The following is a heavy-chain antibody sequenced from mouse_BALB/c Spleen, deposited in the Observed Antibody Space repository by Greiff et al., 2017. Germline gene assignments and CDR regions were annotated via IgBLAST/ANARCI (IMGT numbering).Heavy chain of an antibody. CDR2: ISSGGSYT. V-gene: IGHV5-6-4*01. CDR3: TRDKGNDYDAGFAY. J-gene: IGHJ3*01. CDR1: GFTFSSYT. D-gene: IGHD2-4*01. Sequence: EVQLVESGGGLVKPGGSLKLSCAASGFTFSSYTMSWVRQTPEKRLEWVATISSGGSYTYYPDSVKGRFTISRDNAKNTLYLQMSSLKSEDTAMYYCTRDKGNDYDAGFAYWGQGTLVTVSA.